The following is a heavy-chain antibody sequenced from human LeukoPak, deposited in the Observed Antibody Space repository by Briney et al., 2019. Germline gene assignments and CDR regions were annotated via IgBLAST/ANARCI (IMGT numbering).Heavy chain of an antibody. V-gene: IGHV1-69*13. J-gene: IGHJ6*02. CDR2: IIPIFGTA. CDR1: GGTFSSYA. Sequence: SVTVTCTASGGTFSSYAISWVRQAPGQGLEWMGGIIPIFGTANYAQKFQGRVTITADESTSTAYMELSSLGSEDTAVYYCAALDILPGMDVWGQGTTVTVSS. D-gene: IGHD2-2*03. CDR3: AALDILPGMDV.